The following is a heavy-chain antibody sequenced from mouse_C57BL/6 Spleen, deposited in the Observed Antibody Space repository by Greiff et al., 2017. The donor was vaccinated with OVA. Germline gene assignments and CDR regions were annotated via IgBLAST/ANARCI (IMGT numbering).Heavy chain of an antibody. CDR2: INPNNGGT. CDR1: GYTFTDYY. CDR3: TREGVDY. J-gene: IGHJ2*01. Sequence: EVQLQQSGPELVKPGASVKISCKASGYTFTDYYMNWVKQSHGKSLEWIGDINPNNGGTSYNQKFKGKATLTVDKSSSTAYMELRSLTSEDSAVYYCTREGVDYWGQGTTLTVSS. V-gene: IGHV1-26*01.